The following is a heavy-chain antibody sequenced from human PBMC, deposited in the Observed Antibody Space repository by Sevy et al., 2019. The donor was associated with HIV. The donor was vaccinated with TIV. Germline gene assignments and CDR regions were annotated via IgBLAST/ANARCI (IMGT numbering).Heavy chain of an antibody. CDR1: GFTFEDYA. V-gene: IGHV3-9*01. CDR3: AKDSYYDSSGYFDA. Sequence: GGSLRLSCAASGFTFEDYALHWVRQVPGKGLEWVSGISWNSGRIGYAGSVKGRFTITRDNAKNSLYLQMHSLRAEDTAFYYCAKDSYYDSSGYFDAWGQGTLVTVSS. J-gene: IGHJ4*02. CDR2: ISWNSGRI. D-gene: IGHD3-22*01.